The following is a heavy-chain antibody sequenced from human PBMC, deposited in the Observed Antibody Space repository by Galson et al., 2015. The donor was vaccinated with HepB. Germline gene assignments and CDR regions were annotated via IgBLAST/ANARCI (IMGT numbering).Heavy chain of an antibody. V-gene: IGHV1-69*10. CDR3: ARVRELVRFEDAFDI. CDR2: IIPILGIA. D-gene: IGHD6-6*01. J-gene: IGHJ3*02. Sequence: SVKVSCKASGGTFSSYAISWVRQAPGQGLEWMGGIIPILGIANYAQKFQGRVTITADKSTSTAYMELSSLRSEDTAVYYCARVRELVRFEDAFDIWGQGTMVTVSS. CDR1: GGTFSSYA.